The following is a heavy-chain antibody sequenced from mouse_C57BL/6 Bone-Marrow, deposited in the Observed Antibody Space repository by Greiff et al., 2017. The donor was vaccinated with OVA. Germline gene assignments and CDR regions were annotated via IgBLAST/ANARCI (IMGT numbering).Heavy chain of an antibody. CDR2: ISSSGSYT. D-gene: IGHD1-1*01. CDR1: GFTFSSYG. V-gene: IGHV5-6*01. J-gene: IGHJ2*01. CDR3: ARQPLYGSSFDY. Sequence: EVKLVESGGDLVKPGGSLKLSCAASGFTFSSYGMSWVRQTPDKRLEWVAIISSSGSYTYYPESVTGRFTISRDNAKNTQYLQMSSLKSEDTAMYYCARQPLYGSSFDYWGKGTTLTVSS.